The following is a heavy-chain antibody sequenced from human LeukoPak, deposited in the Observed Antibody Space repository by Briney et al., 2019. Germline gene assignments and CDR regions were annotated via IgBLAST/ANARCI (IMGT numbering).Heavy chain of an antibody. CDR2: ISYDGSNK. D-gene: IGHD2-15*01. Sequence: PGRSLTLSRAPSGFTFSSYAMHWVRPAPGKRLEWVAVISYDGSNKYYADSVKGRSTISRDNSKNTLYLHMHSLTAQDPAVYYCARALPRYCSGGSCSQGNWGEGTLVTVSS. V-gene: IGHV3-30*04. J-gene: IGHJ4*02. CDR3: ARALPRYCSGGSCSQGN. CDR1: GFTFSSYA.